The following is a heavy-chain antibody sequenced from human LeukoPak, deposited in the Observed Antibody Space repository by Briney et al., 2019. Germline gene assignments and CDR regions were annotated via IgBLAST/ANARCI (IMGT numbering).Heavy chain of an antibody. CDR2: IFYSGST. CDR3: ARVRVGGTFYYFDY. D-gene: IGHD2/OR15-2a*01. Sequence: SETLSLTCTVSGVPISSFYWSWIRQPPGKGLEWIGDIFYSGSTNSNPFLKSRVTLSVDTSKNQFSLKLTSVTAADTAVYYCARVRVGGTFYYFDYWGQGTLVTVSS. CDR1: GVPISSFY. J-gene: IGHJ4*02. V-gene: IGHV4-59*01.